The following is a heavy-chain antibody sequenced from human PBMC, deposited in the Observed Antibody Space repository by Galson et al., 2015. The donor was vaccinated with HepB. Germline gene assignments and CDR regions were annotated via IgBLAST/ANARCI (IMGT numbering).Heavy chain of an antibody. D-gene: IGHD2-2*01. CDR3: ARDSPLILVVPAASDY. V-gene: IGHV3-11*01. J-gene: IGHJ4*02. Sequence: SLRLSCAASGFTFSDYYMSWIRQAPGKGLEWVSYISSSGSTIYYADSVKGRFTISRDNAKNSLYLQMNSLRAEDTAVYYCARDSPLILVVPAASDYWGRGTLVTVSS. CDR1: GFTFSDYY. CDR2: ISSSGSTI.